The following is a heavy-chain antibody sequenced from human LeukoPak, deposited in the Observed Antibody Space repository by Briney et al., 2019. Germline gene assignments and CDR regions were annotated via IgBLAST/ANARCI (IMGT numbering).Heavy chain of an antibody. V-gene: IGHV3-74*01. D-gene: IGHD4-17*01. J-gene: IGHJ4*02. CDR1: GFTFSTYW. CDR3: ARASTTVPNLLDH. Sequence: WGSLRLSCAASGFTFSTYWMHWVRQAPGKGLVWVARIKGDGSSTIYADSVKGRFTTSRDNSKNTLYLQTSSLRAEDTAVYYCARASTTVPNLLDHWGRGTLVTASS. CDR2: IKGDGSST.